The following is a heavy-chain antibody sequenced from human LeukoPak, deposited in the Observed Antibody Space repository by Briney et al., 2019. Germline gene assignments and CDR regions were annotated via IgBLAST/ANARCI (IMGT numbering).Heavy chain of an antibody. CDR2: IWYDGSNT. Sequence: GGSLRLSCAASGFTFSTYGMHWGRQAPGKGLEWVAVIWYDGSNTYYADSVKGRFTISRDNSKNTLYLQMNSLRAEDTAAYCCARGSSITLVRGIVIHNWFDPWGHGTLVTVSS. CDR3: ARGSSITLVRGIVIHNWFDP. V-gene: IGHV3-33*01. CDR1: GFTFSTYG. D-gene: IGHD3-10*01. J-gene: IGHJ5*02.